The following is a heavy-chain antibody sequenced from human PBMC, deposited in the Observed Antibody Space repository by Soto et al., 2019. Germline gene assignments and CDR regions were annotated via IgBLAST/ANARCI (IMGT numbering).Heavy chain of an antibody. D-gene: IGHD3-16*01. V-gene: IGHV3-23*01. CDR2: VSATAGTT. CDR3: AKDRLAGGFDY. J-gene: IGHJ4*02. Sequence: GGSLRLSCAPSGFIFSNYAISWVRQAPGKGLQWVSLVSATAGTTYYTDSVKGRFTISRDNSRNTVYLQMNSLRADDTAVYYCAKDRLAGGFDYWGQGTLVTVSS. CDR1: GFIFSNYA.